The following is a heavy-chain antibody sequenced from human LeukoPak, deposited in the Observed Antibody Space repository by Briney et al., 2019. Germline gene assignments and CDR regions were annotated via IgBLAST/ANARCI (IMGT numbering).Heavy chain of an antibody. J-gene: IGHJ5*02. Sequence: PGGSLRLSCAASGFSVTSNYMTWVRQAPGKGLEWISVIYSGTSTYYADSVKGRFTISRHNSKNTLYLQMNSLRPEDTAVYYCARVYNWDYEGGWFDPWGQGTWSPSPQ. D-gene: IGHD1-7*01. CDR1: GFSVTSNY. CDR2: IYSGTST. CDR3: ARVYNWDYEGGWFDP. V-gene: IGHV3-53*04.